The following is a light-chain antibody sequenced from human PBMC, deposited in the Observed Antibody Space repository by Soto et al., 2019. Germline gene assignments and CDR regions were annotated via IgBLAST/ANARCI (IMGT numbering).Light chain of an antibody. CDR2: DVS. J-gene: IGLJ1*01. V-gene: IGLV2-14*01. CDR3: SSYTGTNNFGG. CDR1: SSDLGGYNY. Sequence: QSVLTQPASVSGSPGQSITISCTGTSSDLGGYNYVSWYQQHPGKAPKLVIYDVSNRPSGVSNHFSGSKSGNTASLSISGLLSWDEADYYCSSYTGTNNFGGFGPGTKVTVL.